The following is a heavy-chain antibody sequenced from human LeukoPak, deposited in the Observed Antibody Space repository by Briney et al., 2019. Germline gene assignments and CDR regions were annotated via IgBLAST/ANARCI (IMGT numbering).Heavy chain of an antibody. Sequence: PSETLSLTCTVSGYSISSGYYWGWIRQPPGKGLEWIGSIYHSGSTYYNPSLKSRVTISVDTSKNQFSLKLSSVTAADTAVYYCARSSGWYQDAFDIRGQGTMVTVSS. V-gene: IGHV4-38-2*02. CDR1: GYSISSGYY. CDR3: ARSSGWYQDAFDI. D-gene: IGHD6-19*01. J-gene: IGHJ3*02. CDR2: IYHSGST.